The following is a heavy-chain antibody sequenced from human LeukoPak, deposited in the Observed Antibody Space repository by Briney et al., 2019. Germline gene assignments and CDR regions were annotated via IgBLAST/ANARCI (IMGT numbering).Heavy chain of an antibody. CDR1: GYTFTGYY. V-gene: IGHV1-2*02. CDR2: INPNSGGT. CDR3: ARADLAATYYYYYMDV. J-gene: IGHJ6*03. Sequence: GASVKVSCKASGYTFTGYYMHWVRQAPGQGLEWMGWINPNSGGTNYAQKFQGRVTMARDTSISTAYMELSRLRSDDTAVYYCARADLAATYYYYYMDVWGKGTTVTISS.